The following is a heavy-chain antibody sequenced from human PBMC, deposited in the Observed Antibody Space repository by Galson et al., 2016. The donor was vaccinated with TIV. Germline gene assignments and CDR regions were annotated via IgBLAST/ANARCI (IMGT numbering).Heavy chain of an antibody. CDR3: AVARGGGYNFDS. CDR2: IYWDDDI. J-gene: IGHJ4*02. D-gene: IGHD3-16*01. Sequence: PALVKPTQTLTLTCSFSGFSLSTSPMGVGWVRQPPGKALEWLALIYWDDDIHSSPSLRSRLTITKDTSKKQVVLTMANMDPLDTATYYCAVARGGGYNFDSWGQGTLVTVSS. V-gene: IGHV2-5*02. CDR1: GFSLSTSPMG.